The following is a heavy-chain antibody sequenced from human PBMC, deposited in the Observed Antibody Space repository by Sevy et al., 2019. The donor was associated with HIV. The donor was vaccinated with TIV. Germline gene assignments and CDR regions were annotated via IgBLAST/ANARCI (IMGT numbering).Heavy chain of an antibody. V-gene: IGHV1-2*02. J-gene: IGHJ6*02. Sequence: ASVKVSCKASGYIFTDYYIHWVQQAPGQGLEWMAWINSDSGVTNYAQRFQGEVTVTRDTSLNTAYLDLSRLKSNDTAIYFCARLTTKPTSDLYGMDVWGQGTTVTVSS. CDR1: GYIFTDYY. CDR2: INSDSGVT. CDR3: ARLTTKPTSDLYGMDV. D-gene: IGHD4-17*01.